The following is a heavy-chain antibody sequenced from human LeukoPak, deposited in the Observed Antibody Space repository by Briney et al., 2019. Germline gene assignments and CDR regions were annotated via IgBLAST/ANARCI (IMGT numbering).Heavy chain of an antibody. Sequence: GGSLRLSCAASGFTFSSYAMHWVRQAPGEGLEWVAVISYDGSNKYYADSVKGRFTISRDNSKNTLYLQMNSLRAEDTAVYYCARGVQQLVLTPPRVGYGMDVWGQGTTVTVSS. V-gene: IGHV3-30-3*01. CDR3: ARGVQQLVLTPPRVGYGMDV. D-gene: IGHD6-13*01. J-gene: IGHJ6*02. CDR2: ISYDGSNK. CDR1: GFTFSSYA.